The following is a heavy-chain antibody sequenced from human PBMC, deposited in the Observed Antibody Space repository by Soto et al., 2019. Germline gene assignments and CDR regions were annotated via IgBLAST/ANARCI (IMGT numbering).Heavy chain of an antibody. CDR2: FDPEDGET. CDR3: ATGRLTGTTSSFMYYFDY. D-gene: IGHD1-7*01. V-gene: IGHV1-24*01. Sequence: GPSVKVSCKVSGYTLTELSMHWVRQAPGKGLEWMGGFDPEDGETIYAQKFQGRVTMTEDTSTDTAYMELSSLRSEDTAVYYCATGRLTGTTSSFMYYFDYWGQGTLVTRLL. J-gene: IGHJ4*02. CDR1: GYTLTELS.